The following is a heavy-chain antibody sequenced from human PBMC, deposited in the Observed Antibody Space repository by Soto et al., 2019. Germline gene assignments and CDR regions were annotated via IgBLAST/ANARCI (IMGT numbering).Heavy chain of an antibody. V-gene: IGHV3-23*01. CDR1: GFTFSSYA. Sequence: GGSLRLSCAASGFTFSSYAMSWVRQAPGKGLEWVSAITGSGGSTYYADSVKGRFTISRDNSKNTLYLQMNSLRAEDTAVYYCANADCSSTSCSGFYGMDVWGQGTTVTVSS. D-gene: IGHD2-2*01. J-gene: IGHJ6*02. CDR3: ANADCSSTSCSGFYGMDV. CDR2: ITGSGGST.